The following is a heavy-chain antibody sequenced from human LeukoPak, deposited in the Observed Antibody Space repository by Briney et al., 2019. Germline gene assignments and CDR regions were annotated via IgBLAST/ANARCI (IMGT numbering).Heavy chain of an antibody. V-gene: IGHV3-23*01. CDR3: AKHPASDSSYLDY. Sequence: PGGSLRLSCAASGFTFSSYAMTWVRQAPGKGLEWVSAISGSGGSTYYADSVKGRFTISRDNSKNTLYLQMNSLRAEDTAVYYCAKHPASDSSYLDYWGQGTLVTVSS. J-gene: IGHJ4*02. D-gene: IGHD6-6*01. CDR1: GFTFSSYA. CDR2: ISGSGGST.